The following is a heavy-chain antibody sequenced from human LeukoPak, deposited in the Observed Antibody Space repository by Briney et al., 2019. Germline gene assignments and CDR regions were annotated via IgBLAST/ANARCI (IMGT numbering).Heavy chain of an antibody. Sequence: SETLSLTCAVSGGSISSTSYHWAWIRQPPGKGLEWIGTIYYSGSTYHNPSLKSRVTMSVDTSRNQFSLKLSSVDAADTAVYYCAKAGVRYFDSSGLYAFDFWGQGTTVTVSS. J-gene: IGHJ3*01. V-gene: IGHV4-39*01. D-gene: IGHD3-22*01. CDR1: GGSISSTSYH. CDR3: AKAGVRYFDSSGLYAFDF. CDR2: IYYSGST.